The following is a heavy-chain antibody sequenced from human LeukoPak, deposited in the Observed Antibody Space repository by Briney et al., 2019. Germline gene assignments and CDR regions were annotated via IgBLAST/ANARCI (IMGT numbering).Heavy chain of an antibody. Sequence: GXSXXXXXWXWXXXPPGKGLEGIGYIYYSGSTNYNPSLKSRVTISVHTSKNQFSLQLNSVTPGDTGVYYCARTRGYLDLWAVAPWSLSPQ. CDR1: GXSXXXXX. CDR3: ARTRGYLDL. CDR2: IYYSGST. J-gene: IGHJ2*01. V-gene: IGHV4-59*12.